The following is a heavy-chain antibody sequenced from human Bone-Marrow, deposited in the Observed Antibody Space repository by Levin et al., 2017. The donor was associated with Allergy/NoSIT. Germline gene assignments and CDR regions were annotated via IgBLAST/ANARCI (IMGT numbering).Heavy chain of an antibody. CDR2: INHSGST. Sequence: GSLRLSCAVYGGSFSGYYWSWIRQPPGKGLEWIGEINHSGSTNYNPSLKSRVTISVDTSKNQFSLKLSSVTAADTAVYYCARGFVVVPAAKGGDAFDIWGQGTMVTVSS. CDR3: ARGFVVVPAAKGGDAFDI. CDR1: GGSFSGYY. J-gene: IGHJ3*02. D-gene: IGHD2-2*01. V-gene: IGHV4-34*01.